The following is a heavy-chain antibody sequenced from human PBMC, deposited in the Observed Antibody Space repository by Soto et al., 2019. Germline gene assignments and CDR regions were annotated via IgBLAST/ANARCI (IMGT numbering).Heavy chain of an antibody. J-gene: IGHJ4*02. V-gene: IGHV3-23*01. CDR1: GFNFKKFA. CDR3: XXXXXXXXXLXHLXX. CDR2: ISCCGGST. Sequence: EVQLLESGGGVVQPGGSLRLSCVASGFNFKKFAMSWVRQAXXXXLXWVSGISCCGGSTSYADSVKGRFSIARDDSTNTLSLQMNXXRVXXXXXXXXXXXXXXXXXLXHLXXXGQGTLVTVS.